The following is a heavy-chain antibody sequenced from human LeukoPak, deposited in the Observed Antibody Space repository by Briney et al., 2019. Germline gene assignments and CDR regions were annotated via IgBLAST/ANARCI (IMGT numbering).Heavy chain of an antibody. D-gene: IGHD6-13*01. V-gene: IGHV4-59*08. Sequence: SETLSLTCTVSGGSISSYYWSWIRQPPGKGLEWIGYIYYSGSTNCNPSLKSRVTISVDTSKNQFSLKLSSVTAADTAVYYCARHEAAAGPPASQSVDYWGQGTLVTVSS. CDR3: ARHEAAAGPPASQSVDY. J-gene: IGHJ4*02. CDR2: IYYSGST. CDR1: GGSISSYY.